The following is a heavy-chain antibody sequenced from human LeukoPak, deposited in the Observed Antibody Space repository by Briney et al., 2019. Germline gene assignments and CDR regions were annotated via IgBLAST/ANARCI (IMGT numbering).Heavy chain of an antibody. CDR2: IIPIFGTA. Sequence: GASVKVSCKASGGTFSSYAISWVRQAPGQGLEWMGGIIPIFGTANYAQKFQGRVTITADESTSTAYMELSSLRSEDTAVYYCARDDEQQLHYYYYYGMDVWAKGPRSPSP. CDR3: ARDDEQQLHYYYYYGMDV. CDR1: GGTFSSYA. D-gene: IGHD6-13*01. V-gene: IGHV1-69*13. J-gene: IGHJ6*02.